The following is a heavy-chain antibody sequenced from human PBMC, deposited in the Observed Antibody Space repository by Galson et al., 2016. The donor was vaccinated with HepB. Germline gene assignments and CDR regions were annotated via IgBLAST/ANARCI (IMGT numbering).Heavy chain of an antibody. CDR2: INQGGSEK. CDR1: GITFSSYW. J-gene: IGHJ4*02. Sequence: SLRLSCAASGITFSSYWMSWVRQAPGKGLEWVVSINQGGSEKYYVDSVKGRFTISRDNAKNSLDLQMNSLRAEDTAVYYCARWGSYSGYDIGGTGFDFWGQGTLVTVSS. D-gene: IGHD5-12*01. V-gene: IGHV3-7*01. CDR3: ARWGSYSGYDIGGTGFDF.